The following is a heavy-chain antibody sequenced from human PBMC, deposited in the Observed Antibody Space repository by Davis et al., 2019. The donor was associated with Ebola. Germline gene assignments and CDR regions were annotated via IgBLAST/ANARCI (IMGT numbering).Heavy chain of an antibody. J-gene: IGHJ5*02. CDR2: IYYSGST. D-gene: IGHD5-18*01. CDR3: ARGGDGYSYGTNWFDP. Sequence: SETLSLTCTVSGGSISSGGYYWSWIRQHPGKGLEWIGYIYYSGSTYYNPSLKSRVTISVDTSKNQFSLKLSSVTAADTAVYYCARGGDGYSYGTNWFDPWGQGTLVTVSS. V-gene: IGHV4-31*03. CDR1: GGSISSGGYY.